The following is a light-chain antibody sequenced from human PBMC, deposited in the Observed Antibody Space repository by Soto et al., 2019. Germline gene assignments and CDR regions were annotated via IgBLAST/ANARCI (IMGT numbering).Light chain of an antibody. V-gene: IGKV3-15*01. Sequence: ELVMTQSPATLSVSQGERATLSCRASQSVSSSLAWYQQKPGQAPRLLIYGASTRATGIPARFSGSGSGTEFTLTISILQSEDFAVYYCQQYNNWLSIGQGTKVDIK. CDR2: GAS. J-gene: IGKJ1*01. CDR3: QQYNNWLS. CDR1: QSVSSS.